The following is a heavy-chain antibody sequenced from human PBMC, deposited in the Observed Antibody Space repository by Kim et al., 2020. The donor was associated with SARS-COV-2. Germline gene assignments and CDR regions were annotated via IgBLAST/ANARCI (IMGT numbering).Heavy chain of an antibody. Sequence: GGSLRLSCAASGFTFSSYAMSWVRQAPGKGLEWVSAISGSGGSTYYADSVKGRFTISRDNSKNTLYLQMNSLRAKDTAVYYCAKASRRYSSSWYDYYYYGMDVWGQGTTVTVSS. J-gene: IGHJ6*02. CDR1: GFTFSSYA. CDR3: AKASRRYSSSWYDYYYYGMDV. CDR2: ISGSGGST. V-gene: IGHV3-23*01. D-gene: IGHD6-13*01.